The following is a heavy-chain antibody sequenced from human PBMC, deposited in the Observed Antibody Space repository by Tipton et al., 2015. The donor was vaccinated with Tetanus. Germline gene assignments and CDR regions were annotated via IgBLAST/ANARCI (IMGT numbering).Heavy chain of an antibody. CDR2: TTGSGGST. D-gene: IGHD3-9*01. Sequence: SLRLSCAVSGFIFSSHAMSWVRQPPGKGLEWVSTTTGSGGSTYYADFVKGRFTISRDNSDNTLFLHINSLRAEDTAVYFCARGPLSLTGELLLDNWFDPWGQGTLVIVSS. CDR1: GFIFSSHA. J-gene: IGHJ5*02. CDR3: ARGPLSLTGELLLDNWFDP. V-gene: IGHV3-23*01.